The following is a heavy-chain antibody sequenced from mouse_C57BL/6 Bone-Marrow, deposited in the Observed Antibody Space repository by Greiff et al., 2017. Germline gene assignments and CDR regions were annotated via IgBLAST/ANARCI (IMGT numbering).Heavy chain of an antibody. CDR1: GYSFTSYW. D-gene: IGHD4-1*02. V-gene: IGHV1-64*01. Sequence: QVQLQQPGAELVKPGASVKLSCKASGYSFTSYWMHWVKQRSGQGLVWIGMILPNSGSTNYNEKFKSKDTLTVDKSSSTTYMQLSSLTSEDSAVXYCSSSTGTPYWYFDVWGTGTTVTVSS. J-gene: IGHJ1*03. CDR3: SSSTGTPYWYFDV. CDR2: ILPNSGST.